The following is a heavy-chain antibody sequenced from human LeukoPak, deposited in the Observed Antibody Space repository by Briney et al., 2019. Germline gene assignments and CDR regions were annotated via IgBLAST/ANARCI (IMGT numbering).Heavy chain of an antibody. D-gene: IGHD3-10*01. CDR2: INPNSGGT. J-gene: IGHJ4*02. V-gene: IGHV1-2*02. CDR1: GYTFTGYY. Sequence: GASVKVSCKASGYTFTGYYMQWVRLAPGQGLEWMGWINPNSGGTNYAQKFQGRVTMTRDTSISTAYMELSRLRSDDTAVYYCARPLIGSGSYNYWGQGTLVTVSS. CDR3: ARPLIGSGSYNY.